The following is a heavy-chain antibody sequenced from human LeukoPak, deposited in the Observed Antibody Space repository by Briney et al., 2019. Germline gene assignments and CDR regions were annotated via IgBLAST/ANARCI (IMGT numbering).Heavy chain of an antibody. V-gene: IGHV5-51*01. J-gene: IGHJ4*02. CDR2: IYPDDSDT. CDR3: ARPSRDTTGFSEHFSDS. Sequence: GESLKISCKGSGYTFTDYWIGWVRQMPGKGLEWMGIIYPDDSDTRYSPSFQGQVTISADKSISTAYLQWSSLKASDTAMYYCARPSRDTTGFSEHFSDSWGQGTLVTVSS. D-gene: IGHD3-22*01. CDR1: GYTFTDYW.